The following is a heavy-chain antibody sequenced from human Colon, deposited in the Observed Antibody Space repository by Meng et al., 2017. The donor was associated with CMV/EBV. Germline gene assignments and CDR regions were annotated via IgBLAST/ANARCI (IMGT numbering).Heavy chain of an antibody. CDR1: GFTFSTYG. J-gene: IGHJ4*02. D-gene: IGHD3/OR15-3a*01. V-gene: IGHV3-33*01. Sequence: LYFAAFGFTFSTYGMNWVRQAPGRGLEWVAVIYYAGSNMYYADSVKGRFTISRDNSKNTVFLQMNSLRAEDTAVYYCARGWTLFDYWGQGTLVTVSS. CDR3: ARGWTLFDY. CDR2: IYYAGSNM.